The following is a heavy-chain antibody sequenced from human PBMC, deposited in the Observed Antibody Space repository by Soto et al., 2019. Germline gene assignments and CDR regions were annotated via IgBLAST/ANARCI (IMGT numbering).Heavy chain of an antibody. CDR1: GFTFSNYA. CDR2: ISGSGGST. D-gene: IGHD6-13*01. CDR3: AKDQGSSWYEIDY. J-gene: IGHJ4*02. Sequence: EVQLLESGGGLVQPGGSLRLSCAASGFTFSNYAVTWVRQAPGKGLEWVSTISGSGGSTYYADSGKGRFTISRDNSTNTLYLQINSLIGEATAVSYCAKDQGSSWYEIDYWGQGTLVTVSS. V-gene: IGHV3-23*01.